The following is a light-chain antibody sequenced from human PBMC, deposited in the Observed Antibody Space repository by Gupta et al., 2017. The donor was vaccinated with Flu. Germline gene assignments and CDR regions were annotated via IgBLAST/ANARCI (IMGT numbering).Light chain of an antibody. CDR3: QYYDTDFWV. Sequence: TVTISCTRGGGSIASNYVQWYQQRPGSSPTNVIYDNNQRPSGVPDRFSGSIDSSSNSASLTISGLKTEDEADYYCQYYDTDFWVFGGGTKLTVL. CDR1: GGSIASNY. CDR2: DNN. V-gene: IGLV6-57*01. J-gene: IGLJ3*02.